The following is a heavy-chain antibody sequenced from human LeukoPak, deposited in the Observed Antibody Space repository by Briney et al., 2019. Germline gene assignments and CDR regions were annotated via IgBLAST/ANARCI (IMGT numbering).Heavy chain of an antibody. V-gene: IGHV3-48*02. CDR3: ARDKLNRAVGTSFDY. Sequence: PGGSLRLSCAASGFTFSSYSMNWVRQAPGKGLEWVSYISSSSSTIYYADSVKGRFTISRDNAKNSLYLQMNSLRDEDTAVYYCARDKLNRAVGTSFDYWGQGTLVTVSS. CDR1: GFTFSSYS. D-gene: IGHD6-13*01. CDR2: ISSSSSTI. J-gene: IGHJ4*02.